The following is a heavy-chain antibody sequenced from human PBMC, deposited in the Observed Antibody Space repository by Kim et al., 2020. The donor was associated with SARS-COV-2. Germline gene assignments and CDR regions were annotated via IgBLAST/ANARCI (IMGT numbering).Heavy chain of an antibody. Sequence: GGSLRLSCAASGFTFSSYDMHWVRQATGKGLEWVSAIGTAGDPYYPGSVKGRFTISRENAKNSLYLQMNSLRAGDTAVYYCARGARVSSGYFEQYYYYGMDVWGQGTTVTVSS. J-gene: IGHJ6*02. CDR2: IGTAGDP. V-gene: IGHV3-13*05. D-gene: IGHD3-22*01. CDR3: ARGARVSSGYFEQYYYYGMDV. CDR1: GFTFSSYD.